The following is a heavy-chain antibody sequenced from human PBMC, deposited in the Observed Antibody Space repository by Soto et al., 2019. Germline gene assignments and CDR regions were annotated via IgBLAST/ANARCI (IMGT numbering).Heavy chain of an antibody. V-gene: IGHV3-30*18. CDR3: AKGGRGPYSSSWYDWFDP. Sequence: QVQLVESGGGVVQPGRSLRLSCAASGFTFSSYGMHWVRQGPGKGLEWVAVISYDGSNKYYADSVKGRFTISRDNSKNTLYLQMNSLIAEDTAVYYCAKGGRGPYSSSWYDWFDPWGQGTLVTGSS. D-gene: IGHD6-13*01. CDR2: ISYDGSNK. CDR1: GFTFSSYG. J-gene: IGHJ5*02.